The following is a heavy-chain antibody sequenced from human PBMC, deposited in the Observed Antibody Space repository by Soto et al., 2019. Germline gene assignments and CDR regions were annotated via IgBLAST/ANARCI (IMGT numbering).Heavy chain of an antibody. CDR2: INAGNDNT. Sequence: ASVKVSCKASGYTFTNYAIHWVRQAPGQRLEWMGWINAGNDNTQYSQKFQGRVTMTEDTSTDTAYLELTRLRSEDTAVYYCATKQVWYPYNWFDPWGQGTLVTVSS. V-gene: IGHV1-3*01. D-gene: IGHD6-13*01. CDR3: ATKQVWYPYNWFDP. CDR1: GYTFTNYA. J-gene: IGHJ5*02.